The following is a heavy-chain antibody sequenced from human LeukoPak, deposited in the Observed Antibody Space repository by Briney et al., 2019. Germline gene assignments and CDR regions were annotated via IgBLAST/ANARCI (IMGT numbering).Heavy chain of an antibody. CDR1: GGSISSSSYY. D-gene: IGHD3-22*01. CDR2: IYYSGST. Sequence: SETLSLTCTVSGGSISSSSYYWGWIRQPPGKGLEWIGSIYYSGSTYYNPSLKSRVTISVDTSKNQFSLKLSSVIAADTAVYYCARPYYYDSSGLFDYWGQGTLVTVSS. V-gene: IGHV4-39*01. J-gene: IGHJ4*02. CDR3: ARPYYYDSSGLFDY.